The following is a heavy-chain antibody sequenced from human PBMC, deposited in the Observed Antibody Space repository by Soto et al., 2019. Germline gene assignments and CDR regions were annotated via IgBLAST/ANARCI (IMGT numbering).Heavy chain of an antibody. V-gene: IGHV3-74*01. J-gene: IGHJ4*02. D-gene: IGHD5-12*01. CDR2: INSDGSST. CDR1: GFTYSSYW. Sequence: EVQLVESGGGLVQPGGSLRLSCAASGFTYSSYWMHWVRQAPGKGLVWVSRINSDGSSTTYADSVKGRFTISRDNAKNTLYLQMNSLRAEDTAIYYWARGGMATIGPCGCWGQGTLVTVSS. CDR3: ARGGMATIGPCGC.